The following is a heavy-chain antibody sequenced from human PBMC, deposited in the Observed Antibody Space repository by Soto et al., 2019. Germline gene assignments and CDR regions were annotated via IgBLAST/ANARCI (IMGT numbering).Heavy chain of an antibody. CDR3: ARTALLSRGYDFDY. Sequence: PGGSLRLSCAASGFTFSSYGMHWVRQAPGKGLEWVAVIWYDGSNKYYADSVKGRFTISRDNSKNTLYLQMNSLRAEDTAVYYCARTALLSRGYDFDYWGQGTLVTVSS. J-gene: IGHJ4*02. CDR1: GFTFSSYG. D-gene: IGHD5-12*01. CDR2: IWYDGSNK. V-gene: IGHV3-33*01.